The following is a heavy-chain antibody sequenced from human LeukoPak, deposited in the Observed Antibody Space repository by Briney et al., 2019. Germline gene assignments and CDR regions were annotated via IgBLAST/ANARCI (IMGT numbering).Heavy chain of an antibody. V-gene: IGHV1-69*04. CDR3: AGGGDVDRDAFDI. D-gene: IGHD3-3*01. CDR1: GGTFSSYA. J-gene: IGHJ3*02. Sequence: SVKVSCKASGGTFSSYAISWVRQAPGQGLEWMGRIIPILGIANYAQKFQGRVTITADKSTSTAYMELSSLRSEDTAVYYCAGGGDVDRDAFDIWGQGTMVTVSS. CDR2: IIPILGIA.